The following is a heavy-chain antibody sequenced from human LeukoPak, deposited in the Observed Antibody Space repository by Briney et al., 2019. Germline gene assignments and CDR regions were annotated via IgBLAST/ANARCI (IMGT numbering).Heavy chain of an antibody. J-gene: IGHJ6*03. CDR1: GFTFSGYS. D-gene: IGHD5-18*01. V-gene: IGHV3-21*01. CDR2: ISSSSSYI. Sequence: GGSLRLSCAASGFTFSGYSMNWVRQAPGKGLEWVSSISSSSSYIYYADSVKGRFTISRDNAKNSLYLQMNSLRAEDTAVYYCARVGYSYGPTSYYYYMDVWGKGTTVTVSS. CDR3: ARVGYSYGPTSYYYYMDV.